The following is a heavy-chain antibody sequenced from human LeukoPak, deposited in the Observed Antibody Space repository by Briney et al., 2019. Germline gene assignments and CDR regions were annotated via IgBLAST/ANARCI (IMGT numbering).Heavy chain of an antibody. D-gene: IGHD2-2*02. Sequence: GGSLRLSCAASGFTFSDYHMSWIRQAPGKGLEWVSYISSSGSTIYYADSVKGRFTISRDNAKNSLYLQMNSLRAEDTAVYYCARGRYCSSTSCYKGFDPWGQGTLVTVSS. CDR2: ISSSGSTI. V-gene: IGHV3-11*01. CDR1: GFTFSDYH. J-gene: IGHJ5*02. CDR3: ARGRYCSSTSCYKGFDP.